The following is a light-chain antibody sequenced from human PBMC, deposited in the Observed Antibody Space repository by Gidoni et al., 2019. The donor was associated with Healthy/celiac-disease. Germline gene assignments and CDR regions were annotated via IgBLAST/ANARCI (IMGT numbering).Light chain of an antibody. J-gene: IGLJ3*02. Sequence: QSVLTQPRSVSGAPGQRVTISCNGSSSNIGAGYYVHWYQQLPGTAPKLLIYGNSNRPSGVPDLFSGSKSGTSASLAITGLQAEDESDYYCQSYDSSLSVNWVFGGGTKLTVL. CDR2: GNS. CDR1: SSNIGAGYY. V-gene: IGLV1-40*01. CDR3: QSYDSSLSVNWV.